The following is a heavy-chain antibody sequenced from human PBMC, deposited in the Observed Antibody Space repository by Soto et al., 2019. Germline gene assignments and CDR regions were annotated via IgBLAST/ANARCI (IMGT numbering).Heavy chain of an antibody. CDR1: GYSISGGYY. CDR3: ARERRYSSGLFDY. D-gene: IGHD6-19*01. CDR2: IYHSGST. Sequence: SETLSLTCAVSGYSISGGYYWGWIRQPPGKGLERIGSIYHSGSTYYNPSLKSRVTISVDTSKNQFSLKLSSVTAADTAVYYCARERRYSSGLFDYWGQGTLVTVPS. V-gene: IGHV4-38-2*02. J-gene: IGHJ4*02.